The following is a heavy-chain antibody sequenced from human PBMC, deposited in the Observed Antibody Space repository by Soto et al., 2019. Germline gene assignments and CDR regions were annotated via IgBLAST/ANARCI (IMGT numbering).Heavy chain of an antibody. CDR2: IYWNDDK. D-gene: IGHD3-3*01. CDR1: GFSLSTSGVG. V-gene: IGHV2-5*01. J-gene: IGHJ3*02. CDR3: AHGTRIGDFWSGYLFDI. Sequence: SGPTLVKPTQTLTLTCTFSGFSLSTSGVGVGWIRQPPGKALEWLALIYWNDDKRYSPSLKSRLTITKDTSKNQVVLTMTNMDPVDTATYYCAHGTRIGDFWSGYLFDIWGQGTMVTVSS.